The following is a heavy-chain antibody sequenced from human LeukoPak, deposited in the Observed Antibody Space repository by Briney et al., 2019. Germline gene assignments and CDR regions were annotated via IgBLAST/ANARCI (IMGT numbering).Heavy chain of an antibody. CDR2: ISDTGGST. CDR1: GFTFSYYA. V-gene: IGHV3-23*01. J-gene: IGHJ3*02. Sequence: GGSLRLSCAASGFTFSYYAMSWVRQAPGKGLEWVSAISDTGGSTYYADSVKGRFTVSRDNSNNTLYLQMNSLRAEDTAVYYCARGGSYLSAFDIWGQGTMVTVSS. D-gene: IGHD1-26*01. CDR3: ARGGSYLSAFDI.